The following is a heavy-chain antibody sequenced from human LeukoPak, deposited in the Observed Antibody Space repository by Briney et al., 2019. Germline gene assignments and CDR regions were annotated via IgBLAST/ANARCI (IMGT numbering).Heavy chain of an antibody. J-gene: IGHJ6*03. Sequence: PGGSLRLSCAASGFTFSSYWMSWVRQAPGKGLEWVANIKQDGSEKYYVDSVKGRFTISRDNAKNSLYLQMNSLRAEDTAVYYCAREREDIVVVPAATPYYYYYMDVWGKGTTVTVSS. CDR2: IKQDGSEK. CDR1: GFTFSSYW. CDR3: AREREDIVVVPAATPYYYYYMDV. D-gene: IGHD2-2*01. V-gene: IGHV3-7*01.